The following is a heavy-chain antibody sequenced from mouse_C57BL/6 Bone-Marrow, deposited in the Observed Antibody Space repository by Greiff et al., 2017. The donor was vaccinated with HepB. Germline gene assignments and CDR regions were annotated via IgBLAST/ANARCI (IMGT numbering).Heavy chain of an antibody. CDR1: GYTFTDYY. D-gene: IGHD1-3*01. J-gene: IGHJ1*03. CDR2: IYPGSGNT. V-gene: IGHV1-76*01. Sequence: QVQLQQSGAELVRPGASVKLSCKASGYTFTDYYINWVKQRPGQGLEWIARIYPGSGNTYYNEKFKGKATLTAEKSSSTAYMQLSSLTSEDSAVYFCAREGDQVEWYFDVWGTGTTVTVSS. CDR3: AREGDQVEWYFDV.